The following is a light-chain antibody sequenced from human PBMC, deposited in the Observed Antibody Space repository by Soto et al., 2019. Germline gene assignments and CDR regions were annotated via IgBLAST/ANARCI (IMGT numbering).Light chain of an antibody. CDR1: QSVSSSY. Sequence: ELVLTQSPGTLSLSPGERATLSCRASQSVSSSYLAWYQQKPGQAPRLLIYGASSRATGIPDRFSGSGSGTDFTLSISRLEPEDFAVYYCQQYANSPLLTFGGGTKVDIK. CDR3: QQYANSPLLT. V-gene: IGKV3-20*01. CDR2: GAS. J-gene: IGKJ4*01.